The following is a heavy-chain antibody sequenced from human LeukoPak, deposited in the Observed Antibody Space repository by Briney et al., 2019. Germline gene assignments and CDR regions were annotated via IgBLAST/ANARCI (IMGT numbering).Heavy chain of an antibody. CDR3: AVATVTQTFLFDY. J-gene: IGHJ4*02. Sequence: SETLSLTCAVYGGSFSGYYWSWIRQPPGKGLEWIGEINHSGSTNYNPSLKSRVTISVDTSKNQFSLELSSVTAAYTAVYYCAVATVTQTFLFDYWGQGTLVTVSS. CDR1: GGSFSGYY. CDR2: INHSGST. V-gene: IGHV4-34*01. D-gene: IGHD4-17*01.